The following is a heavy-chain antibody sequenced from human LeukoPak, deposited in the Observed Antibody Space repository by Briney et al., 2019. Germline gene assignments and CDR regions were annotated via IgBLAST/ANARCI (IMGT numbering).Heavy chain of an antibody. Sequence: SETLSLTCTVSGDSFTNYFWSWIRQPAGKGLEWIGRIYPSGSTNYNPSLRSRVTMSVDTSRNQFSLRLSSVTAADTAVYYCARGDGSGSPSDYWGQGTLVTVSS. CDR3: ARGDGSGSPSDY. V-gene: IGHV4-4*07. CDR2: IYPSGST. J-gene: IGHJ4*02. CDR1: GDSFTNYF. D-gene: IGHD3-10*01.